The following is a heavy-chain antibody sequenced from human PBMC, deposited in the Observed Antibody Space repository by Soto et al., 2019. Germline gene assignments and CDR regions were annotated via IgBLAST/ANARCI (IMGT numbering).Heavy chain of an antibody. J-gene: IGHJ6*02. CDR3: AADERYCSGGSCYPLLGMDV. Sequence: ASVKVSCKASGSTFPNYYMHWVRQAPGQGLEWLGIITPTGGGRTKYSQKFQGRVTMTRDTSTSTVYMELSSLRSEDTAVYYCAADERYCSGGSCYPLLGMDVWGQGTTVTVSS. CDR1: GSTFPNYY. CDR2: ITPTGGGRT. V-gene: IGHV1-46*01. D-gene: IGHD2-15*01.